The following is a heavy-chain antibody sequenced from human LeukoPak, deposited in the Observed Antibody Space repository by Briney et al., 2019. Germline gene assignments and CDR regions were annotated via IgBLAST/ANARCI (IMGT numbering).Heavy chain of an antibody. CDR2: IYYSGST. Sequence: SQTLSLTCTVSGGSISSGDYYWSWIRQPPGKGLEWIGYIYYSGSTYYNPSLKSRVTISVDTSKNQFSLKLSSVTAADTAVYYCARTCCSSTSCYDPDAFDIWGQGTMVTVSS. J-gene: IGHJ3*02. V-gene: IGHV4-30-4*01. CDR3: ARTCCSSTSCYDPDAFDI. CDR1: GGSISSGDYY. D-gene: IGHD2-2*01.